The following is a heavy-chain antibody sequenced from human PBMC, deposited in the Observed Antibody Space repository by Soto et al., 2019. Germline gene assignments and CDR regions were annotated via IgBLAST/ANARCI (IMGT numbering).Heavy chain of an antibody. J-gene: IGHJ4*02. Sequence: SPTLSLTCAISGDSVSTNSAAWIWIRQSPSRGLEWLGRTYYRSKWYNDYAVSVKSRMTINPDTSKNQFSLQLNSVTPEDTAVYYCARREHSVHYFDSWGQGTLVTVSS. CDR3: ARREHSVHYFDS. CDR1: GDSVSTNSAA. D-gene: IGHD1-26*01. CDR2: TYYRSKWYN. V-gene: IGHV6-1*01.